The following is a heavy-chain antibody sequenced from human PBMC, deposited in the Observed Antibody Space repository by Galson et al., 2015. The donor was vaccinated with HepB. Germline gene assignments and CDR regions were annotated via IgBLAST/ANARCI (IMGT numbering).Heavy chain of an antibody. V-gene: IGHV3-33*08. D-gene: IGHD6-13*01. CDR3: ARDGYSSSWYVRYFDL. Sequence: SLRLSCAASGFTVSSNYMSWVRQAPGKGLEWVAIIWYDGSNLYYGDSVKGRFTISRDTSKNTLYLQMNSLRAEDTAIYYCARDGYSSSWYVRYFDLWGRGTLVTVSS. CDR1: GFTVSSNY. J-gene: IGHJ2*01. CDR2: IWYDGSNL.